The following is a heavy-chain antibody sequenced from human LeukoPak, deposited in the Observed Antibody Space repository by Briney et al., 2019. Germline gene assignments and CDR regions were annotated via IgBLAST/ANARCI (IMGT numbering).Heavy chain of an antibody. CDR1: GYAFTSYD. CDR3: ARGVAATLGMDV. J-gene: IGHJ6*02. Sequence: ASVKVSCKASGYAFTSYDINWVRQATGQGLEWMGWMNPNSGNTGYAQKFQGRVTMTRNTSISTAYMELSSLRSEDTAVYYCARGVAATLGMDVWGQGTTVTVSS. V-gene: IGHV1-8*01. D-gene: IGHD2-15*01. CDR2: MNPNSGNT.